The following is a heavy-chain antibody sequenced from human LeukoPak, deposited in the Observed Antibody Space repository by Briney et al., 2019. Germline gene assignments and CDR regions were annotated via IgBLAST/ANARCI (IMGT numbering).Heavy chain of an antibody. CDR1: GFTLSSYA. D-gene: IGHD2-15*01. V-gene: IGHV3-23*01. J-gene: IGHJ4*02. Sequence: GGSLRLSCAASGFTLSSYAMSWVRQAPGKGLEWVSAISDTGNTYHADSVKGSFTISRDSSKNTLFLQMNRLRPEDAAVYYCAKAPVTTCRGAFCYPFDNWGLGTLVTVSS. CDR2: ISDTGNT. CDR3: AKAPVTTCRGAFCYPFDN.